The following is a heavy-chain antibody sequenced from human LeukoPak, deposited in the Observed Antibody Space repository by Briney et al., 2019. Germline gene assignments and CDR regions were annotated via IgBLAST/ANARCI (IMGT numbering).Heavy chain of an antibody. CDR3: AKGQTGTTAGSYYGMDV. D-gene: IGHD1-7*01. V-gene: IGHV3-30*18. J-gene: IGHJ6*02. CDR1: GFTFSSYG. Sequence: PGGSLRLSCAASGFTFSSYGMHWVRQAPGKGLEWVAVISYDGSNKYYADSVKGRFTISRDNSKNTLYLQMNSLRAEDTAVYYCAKGQTGTTAGSYYGMDVWGQGTTVTVCS. CDR2: ISYDGSNK.